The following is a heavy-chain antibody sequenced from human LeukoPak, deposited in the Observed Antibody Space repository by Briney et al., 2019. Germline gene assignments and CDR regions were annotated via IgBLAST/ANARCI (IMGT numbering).Heavy chain of an antibody. CDR2: IRYDGSNE. CDR1: GFTFSYYG. CDR3: AKIEGKYQPANIPDS. J-gene: IGHJ4*02. V-gene: IGHV3-30*02. D-gene: IGHD2-15*01. Sequence: PGGSLRLSCVASGFTFSYYGMHWVRQAPGKGLEWVAFIRYDGSNEYYAESVKGRFTISRDNSKNTLYLRMNSLRVEDTAAYYCAKIEGKYQPANIPDSWGQGTLVTVSS.